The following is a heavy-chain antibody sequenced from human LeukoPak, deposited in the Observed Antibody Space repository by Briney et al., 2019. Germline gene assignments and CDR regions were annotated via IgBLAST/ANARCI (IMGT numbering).Heavy chain of an antibody. J-gene: IGHJ4*02. Sequence: PGGSLRLSCAASGFTFSSYWMHWVRQAPGKGLVWVSRINIDGSSTTYADSVKGRFTISRNNAKNTLYLQMNSLRAEDTAVYYCARDPVLDDYSGNSPYWGQGTLVTVSS. CDR2: INIDGSST. V-gene: IGHV3-74*01. CDR3: ARDPVLDDYSGNSPY. D-gene: IGHD4-23*01. CDR1: GFTFSSYW.